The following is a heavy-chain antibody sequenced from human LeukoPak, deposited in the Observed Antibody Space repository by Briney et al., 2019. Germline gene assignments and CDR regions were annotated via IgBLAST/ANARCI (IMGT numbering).Heavy chain of an antibody. J-gene: IGHJ4*02. CDR1: EFTFSSYE. CDR2: ISSSGSTM. Sequence: GGSLRLSCAASEFTFSSYEMNWVRQAPGKGLEGVSYISSSGSTMYYADSVKGRFTISRDNAKKSLYLQMNSLRAEDTAVYYCARRLYSSGCLDYWGQGTLVTVSS. D-gene: IGHD3-22*01. CDR3: ARRLYSSGCLDY. V-gene: IGHV3-48*03.